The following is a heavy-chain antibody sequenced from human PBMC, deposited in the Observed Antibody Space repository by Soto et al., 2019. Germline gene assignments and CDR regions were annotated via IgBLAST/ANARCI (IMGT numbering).Heavy chain of an antibody. Sequence: QVQLVESGGGVVQPGMSLRLSCAASGFPYSTYGMHWVRQAPGKGLEWVAVIWHDGSNKYYADSVKGRFTISRDNSKNTLYLQMNSLRAEDTAIYYCASRSPALDYWGQGTLVTVSS. CDR1: GFPYSTYG. D-gene: IGHD2-2*01. J-gene: IGHJ4*02. CDR3: ASRSPALDY. CDR2: IWHDGSNK. V-gene: IGHV3-33*01.